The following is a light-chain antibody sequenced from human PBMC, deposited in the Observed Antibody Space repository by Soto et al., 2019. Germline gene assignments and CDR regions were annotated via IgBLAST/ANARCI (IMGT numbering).Light chain of an antibody. CDR2: TAS. CDR3: EPYSNSST. J-gene: IGKJ1*01. V-gene: IGKV1-5*03. CDR1: QSVNRW. Sequence: DIQMTQSPSTLSASVGDRVTITCWASQSVNRWLAGYQQKPGKAPKLLISTASNLESGVPSRFCGSGSGTEFTLTISSLQLDDFATYYCEPYSNSSTFVQGTRVAIK.